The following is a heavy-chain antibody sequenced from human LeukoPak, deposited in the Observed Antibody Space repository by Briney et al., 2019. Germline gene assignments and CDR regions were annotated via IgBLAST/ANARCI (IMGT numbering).Heavy chain of an antibody. J-gene: IGHJ3*02. Sequence: ASVKVSCKAFGYTFTRYYMHWVRQAPGQGLEWMGIINPSGGSTSYAHKLQGRVTMTSDTSTSTVYMELSSLRSEDTAVYYCARVGGGITIFPLNAFDIWGQGTMVTVSS. CDR2: INPSGGST. V-gene: IGHV1-46*04. D-gene: IGHD3-3*01. CDR1: GYTFTRYY. CDR3: ARVGGGITIFPLNAFDI.